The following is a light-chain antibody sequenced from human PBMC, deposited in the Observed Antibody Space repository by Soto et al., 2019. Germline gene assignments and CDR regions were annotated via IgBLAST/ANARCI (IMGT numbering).Light chain of an antibody. V-gene: IGKV3-20*01. Sequence: EIVLTQSPGTLSLSPGERATLSCRASQSLSSNYLAWYQQKPGQAPRLLIYGASSRATGIPDRFSGSGSGTDFTLTISRLEPEEFAVYYCQQYGSAPSTFGQGTKLEIK. CDR1: QSLSSNY. CDR3: QQYGSAPST. J-gene: IGKJ2*01. CDR2: GAS.